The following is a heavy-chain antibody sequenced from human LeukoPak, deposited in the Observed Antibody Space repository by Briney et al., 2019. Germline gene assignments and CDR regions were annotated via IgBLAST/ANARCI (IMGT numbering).Heavy chain of an antibody. CDR2: ISYDGSNK. CDR1: GFTFSSYA. J-gene: IGHJ6*02. Sequence: PGGSLRLSCAASGFTFSSYAMHWVRQAPGKGLEWVAVISYDGSNKYYADSVKGRFTISRDNSKNTLYLQMNSLRAEDTAVYYCARAQGSYRPYYYYYGMDVWGQGTTVTVSS. V-gene: IGHV3-30*04. CDR3: ARAQGSYRPYYYYYGMDV. D-gene: IGHD1-26*01.